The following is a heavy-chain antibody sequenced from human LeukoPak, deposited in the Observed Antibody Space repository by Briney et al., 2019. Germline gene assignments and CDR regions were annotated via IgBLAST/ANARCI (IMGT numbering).Heavy chain of an antibody. D-gene: IGHD1-26*01. CDR2: ITDSGIRT. Sequence: GGSLRLSCAASGFTFNSYAMACVRQAPEKGLEWVSSITDSGIRTYYADSVEGRFTISRDNSKNTLYLQMNSLRAEDTAVYYCAKGLRGSYDYWGQGTLVTVSS. V-gene: IGHV3-23*01. J-gene: IGHJ4*02. CDR3: AKGLRGSYDY. CDR1: GFTFNSYA.